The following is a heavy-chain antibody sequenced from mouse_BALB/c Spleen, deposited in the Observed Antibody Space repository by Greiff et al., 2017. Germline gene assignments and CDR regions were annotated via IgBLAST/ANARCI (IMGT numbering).Heavy chain of an antibody. Sequence: EVKLQESGPGLVKPSQSLSLTCSVTGYSITSGYYWNWIRQFPGNKLEWMGYISYDGSNNYNPSLKNRISITRDTSKNQFFLKLNSVTTEDTATYYCARAPLLRLPFAYWGQGTLVTVSA. CDR1: GYSITSGYY. D-gene: IGHD1-2*01. V-gene: IGHV3-6*02. J-gene: IGHJ3*01. CDR2: ISYDGSN. CDR3: ARAPLLRLPFAY.